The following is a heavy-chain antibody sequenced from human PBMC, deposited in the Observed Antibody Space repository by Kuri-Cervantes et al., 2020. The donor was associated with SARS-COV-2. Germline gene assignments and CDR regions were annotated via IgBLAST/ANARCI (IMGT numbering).Heavy chain of an antibody. CDR2: IRYDGSNK. Sequence: GESLKISCAASGFTFSSYGMHWVRQAPGKGLEWVAFIRYDGSNKYYADSVKGRFTISRDNAKNSLYLQTNSLRAEDTAVYYCARDSSSGWFSYWGQGTLVTVSS. J-gene: IGHJ4*02. CDR3: ARDSSSGWFSY. D-gene: IGHD6-19*01. V-gene: IGHV3-30*02. CDR1: GFTFSSYG.